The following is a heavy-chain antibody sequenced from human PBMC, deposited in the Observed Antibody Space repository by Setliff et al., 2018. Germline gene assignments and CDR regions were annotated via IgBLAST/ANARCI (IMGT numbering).Heavy chain of an antibody. V-gene: IGHV3-7*03. J-gene: IGHJ3*02. CDR1: GFTFSKYW. Sequence: GGSLRLSCAASGFTFSKYWMSWVRQAPGKGPEWVANIKEDGSEKYYVDSVKGRFTISRDNAKNSLYLEMNSLRDDDTAVYYCAREPRDKPEDIWGQGTMVTVS. CDR3: AREPRDKPEDI. CDR2: IKEDGSEK.